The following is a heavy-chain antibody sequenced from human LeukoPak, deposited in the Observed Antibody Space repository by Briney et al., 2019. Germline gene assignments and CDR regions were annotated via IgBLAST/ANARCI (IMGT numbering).Heavy chain of an antibody. CDR1: GFTFSSYA. Sequence: GGSLRLSCAASGFTFSSYAMSWVRQAPGKGLEWVSAISGSGGSTYYADSVKGRFTISRDNSKNTLYLQMNSLRAEDTAVYYCAKVGRQLWLLGPPCWFDPWGQGTLVTVSS. J-gene: IGHJ5*02. CDR3: AKVGRQLWLLGPPCWFDP. CDR2: ISGSGGST. D-gene: IGHD5-18*01. V-gene: IGHV3-23*01.